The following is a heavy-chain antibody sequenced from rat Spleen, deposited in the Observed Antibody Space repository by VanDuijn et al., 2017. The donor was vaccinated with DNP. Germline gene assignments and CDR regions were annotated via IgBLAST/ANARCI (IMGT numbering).Heavy chain of an antibody. Sequence: EVQLVESGGGLVQPGRSLKLSCAASGFTFSNYDMVWVRQTPTKGLEWVASFSTSGGNTYSPDSVKGRFTVSRDNAKSTLYLQMDSLRSEDTATYYCSRLILRVWGAMDAWGQGTSVTVSS. V-gene: IGHV5-25*01. D-gene: IGHD1-7*01. CDR2: FSTSGGNT. CDR3: SRLILRVWGAMDA. J-gene: IGHJ4*01. CDR1: GFTFSNYD.